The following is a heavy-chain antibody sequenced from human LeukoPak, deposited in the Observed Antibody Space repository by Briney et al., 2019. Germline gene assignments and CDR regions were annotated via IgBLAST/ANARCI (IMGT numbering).Heavy chain of an antibody. CDR3: ARVTLTSANFDY. CDR2: IKQDGTEK. V-gene: IGHV3-7*03. Sequence: GASLRLSCAASGFTFTTYWMSWVRQAPGKGLEWVANIKQDGTEKYYVDSVKGRFTISRDNAKNSLYLQMNSLRAEDTAVYYCARVTLTSANFDYWGQGTLVTVSS. CDR1: GFTFTTYW. J-gene: IGHJ4*02.